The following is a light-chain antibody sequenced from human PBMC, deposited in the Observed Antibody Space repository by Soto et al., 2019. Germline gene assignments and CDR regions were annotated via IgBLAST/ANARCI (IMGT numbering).Light chain of an antibody. CDR2: DVS. J-gene: IGLJ2*01. V-gene: IGLV2-11*01. Sequence: QSVLTQPRSVSGPPGQSVSISCSGTSSDVCTYNYVSWYQQHPGKAPKLMIYDVSKRPSGVPDRFSGSKSGNTASLTISGLQAEDEADYYCCSYAGGYTHAVFGGGTKLTVL. CDR3: CSYAGGYTHAV. CDR1: SSDVCTYNY.